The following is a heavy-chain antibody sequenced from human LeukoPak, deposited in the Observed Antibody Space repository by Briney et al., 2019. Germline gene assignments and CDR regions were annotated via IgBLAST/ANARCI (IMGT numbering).Heavy chain of an antibody. CDR1: GGFLSSYY. CDR2: IYYSGTT. CDR3: ARRTGYYTSFDY. J-gene: IGHJ4*02. D-gene: IGHD3/OR15-3a*01. Sequence: PSETLSLICRVSGGFLSSYYWSWIRQPPGKGLEWIGYIYYSGTTNYNPSLKSRVTISLDTSKNQFSLKLSSVTAADTAVYYCARRTGYYTSFDYWGQGTLVTVSS. V-gene: IGHV4-59*01.